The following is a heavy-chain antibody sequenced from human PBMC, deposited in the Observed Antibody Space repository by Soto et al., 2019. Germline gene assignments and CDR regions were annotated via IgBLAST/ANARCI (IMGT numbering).Heavy chain of an antibody. CDR1: GFTFSDYY. CDR3: ARVGTVANGAFDI. D-gene: IGHD6-19*01. Sequence: GGSLRLSCAAAGFTFSDYYMSWIRQAPGKGLEWVSYISTSGSTIYYADSVKGRFTISRDNAKNSLYLQMNSLRAEDTAVYYCARVGTVANGAFDIWGQGTMVTVSS. CDR2: ISTSGSTI. J-gene: IGHJ3*02. V-gene: IGHV3-11*01.